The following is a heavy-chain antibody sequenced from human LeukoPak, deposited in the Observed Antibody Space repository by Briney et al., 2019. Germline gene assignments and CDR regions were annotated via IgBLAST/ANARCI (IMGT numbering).Heavy chain of an antibody. J-gene: IGHJ5*01. D-gene: IGHD5-18*01. CDR3: AKSYSVSDPYFVS. CDR1: GFTFSSYA. Sequence: GGSLRLSCAASGFTFSSYAMRWVRQAPGKGLEWVSAISGSGGRTYYADAARGRFTISRENTKNTLYMQMNRVGDEEAAVYYCAKSYSVSDPYFVSWGQGTLVSVSS. V-gene: IGHV3-23*01. CDR2: ISGSGGRT.